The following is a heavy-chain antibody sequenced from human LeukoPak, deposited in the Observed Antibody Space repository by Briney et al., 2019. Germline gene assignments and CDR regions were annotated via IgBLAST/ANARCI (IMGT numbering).Heavy chain of an antibody. J-gene: IGHJ4*02. V-gene: IGHV3-7*01. CDR3: AKNYDFWSGYSVDY. D-gene: IGHD3-3*01. CDR1: GFTFSSYW. Sequence: PGGSLRLSCAASGFTFSSYWMSWVRQAPEKGLEWVANINQGGSEKYYVDSVKGRLTISRDNAKNSLYLQMNSLRAEDTAVYYCAKNYDFWSGYSVDYWGQGTLVTVSS. CDR2: INQGGSEK.